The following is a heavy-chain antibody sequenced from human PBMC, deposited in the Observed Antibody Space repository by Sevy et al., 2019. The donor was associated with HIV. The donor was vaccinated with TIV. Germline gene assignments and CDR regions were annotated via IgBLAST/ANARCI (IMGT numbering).Heavy chain of an antibody. J-gene: IGHJ4*02. CDR3: ARKYDSSGNFDY. D-gene: IGHD3-22*01. CDR1: GFTFTTYW. CDR2: IKQDGSEK. V-gene: IGHV3-7*03. Sequence: GGSLRLSCEASGFTFTTYWMSWVRQAPGKGLEWVANIKQDGSEKFYVDSVKGRFTISRDDSKNSLYLQLNSLRAEDTAIYYCARKYDSSGNFDYWGQGTLVTVSS.